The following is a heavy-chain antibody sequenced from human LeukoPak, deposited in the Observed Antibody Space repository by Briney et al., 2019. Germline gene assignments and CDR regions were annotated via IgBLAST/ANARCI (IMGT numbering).Heavy chain of an antibody. CDR1: GFTLSNHW. J-gene: IGHJ6*02. Sequence: TGGSLRLSCAASGFTLSNHWMYWVRQAPGKGLVWVSRIASDGITTNYADSVKGRFTISRDNAKNTLYLQMNSLRAEDTAVYYCARDYSSSGSFFGYYYGMDVWGQGTTVTVSS. V-gene: IGHV3-74*01. CDR3: ARDYSSSGSFFGYYYGMDV. D-gene: IGHD1-26*01. CDR2: IASDGITT.